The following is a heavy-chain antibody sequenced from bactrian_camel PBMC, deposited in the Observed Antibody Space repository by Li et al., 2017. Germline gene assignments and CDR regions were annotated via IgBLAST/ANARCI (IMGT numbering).Heavy chain of an antibody. D-gene: IGHD1*01. J-gene: IGHJ4*01. V-gene: IGHV3S53*01. CDR1: AYIFSSCG. CDR2: ISSDGTT. Sequence: HVQLMESGGGSVQTGGSLRLSCAASAYIFSSCGMGWYRQAPGEERELASTISSDGTTTYTDSVKGRFTISRDNAKSTLYLQMNSLKTEDTAVYYCATDPRRTPEGWGKGTQVTVS. CDR3: ATDPRRTPEG.